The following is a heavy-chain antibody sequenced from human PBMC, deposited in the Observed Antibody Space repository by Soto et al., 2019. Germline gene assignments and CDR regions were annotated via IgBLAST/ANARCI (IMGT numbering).Heavy chain of an antibody. D-gene: IGHD3-3*01. CDR3: ARDAIFGVVIRGIDYYYGMDV. CDR2: IIPIFGTT. V-gene: IGHV1-69*01. J-gene: IGHJ6*02. CDR1: GGTFSNYA. Sequence: QVQLVQSGAAVKKPGSSVKVSCKASGGTFSNYAISWVRQAPGQGLEWMGGIIPIFGTTNYAQKFQGRVTITADESTSTAYMELSSLRSEDTAVYYCARDAIFGVVIRGIDYYYGMDVWGQGTTVTVSS.